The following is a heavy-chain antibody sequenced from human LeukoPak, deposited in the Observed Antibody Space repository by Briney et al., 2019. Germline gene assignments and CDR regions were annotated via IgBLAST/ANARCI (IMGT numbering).Heavy chain of an antibody. J-gene: IGHJ3*02. V-gene: IGHV5-51*01. D-gene: IGHD5-18*01. CDR2: IYPGDSDT. Sequence: NLGASLKISCKGSGYSFTSYWIGCVRHMPGKGLEWMGIIYPGDSDTRYSPSFQGQVTISADKSISTAYLQWSSLKASDTAMYYCARPEWIQGAFDIWGQGTMVTVSS. CDR1: GYSFTSYW. CDR3: ARPEWIQGAFDI.